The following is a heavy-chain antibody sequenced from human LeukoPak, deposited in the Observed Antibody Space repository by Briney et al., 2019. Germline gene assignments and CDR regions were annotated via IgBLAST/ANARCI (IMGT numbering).Heavy chain of an antibody. V-gene: IGHV3-21*01. CDR2: ISSSSSYI. CDR1: RFTFSSYS. J-gene: IGHJ4*02. Sequence: SLRFSCAATRFTFSSYSMNWVRQAPAKRLQWASSISSSSSYIYYADSVKGRFTISRDNAKNSLYLQMNSLRAEDTAVYYCARGLGYSGYADTGYYFDYWGQGTLVTVSS. CDR3: ARGLGYSGYADTGYYFDY. D-gene: IGHD5-12*01.